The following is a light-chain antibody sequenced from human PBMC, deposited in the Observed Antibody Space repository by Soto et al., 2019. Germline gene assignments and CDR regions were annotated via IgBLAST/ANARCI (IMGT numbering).Light chain of an antibody. CDR1: SSDIGAYDF. CDR2: EVA. J-gene: IGLJ1*01. CDR3: SAHGGSNNFYV. V-gene: IGLV2-8*01. Sequence: QSALTQPPSASGSPGQSLTISCTGTSSDIGAYDFVSWYQQHPGKAPKLMIYEVAKRPSGVPDRFSASKSGNTASLTVSGLQAEDEADYYCSAHGGSNNFYVFGTGTQLTVL.